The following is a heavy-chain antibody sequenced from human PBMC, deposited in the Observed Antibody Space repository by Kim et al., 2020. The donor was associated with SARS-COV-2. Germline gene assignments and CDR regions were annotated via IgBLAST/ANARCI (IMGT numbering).Heavy chain of an antibody. D-gene: IGHD7-27*01. CDR3: ARCRTGGPLMDV. CDR2: ISGSGGST. J-gene: IGHJ6*02. CDR1: GFTFSSYA. Sequence: GGSLRLSCAASGFTFSSYAMSWVRQAPGKGLEWVSAISGSGGSTYYADSVKGRFTISRDNSKNTLYLQMNSLRAEDTAVYYCARCRTGGPLMDVWGQGTTVTVSS. V-gene: IGHV3-23*01.